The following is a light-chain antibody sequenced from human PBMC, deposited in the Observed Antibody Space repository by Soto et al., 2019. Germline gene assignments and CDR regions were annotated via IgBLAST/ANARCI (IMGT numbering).Light chain of an antibody. V-gene: IGKV4-1*01. J-gene: IGKJ1*01. CDR3: QQYYSSPPT. CDR2: WAS. Sequence: DIQMTQSPSTLSGSVGDRVTITCRASQTISSWLAWYQQKPGQPPRLLIYWASTRESDVPDRLTGGGSGTDFTLTISSLQAEDVAVYYCQQYYSSPPTFGQGTKVDIK. CDR1: QTISSW.